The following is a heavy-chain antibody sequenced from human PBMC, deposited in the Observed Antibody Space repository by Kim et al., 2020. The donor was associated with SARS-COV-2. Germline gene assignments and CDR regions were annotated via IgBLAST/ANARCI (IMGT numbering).Heavy chain of an antibody. J-gene: IGHJ4*02. V-gene: IGHV4-59*13. CDR1: GGSISSYY. CDR3: AGVSSSGWSLYYFDY. D-gene: IGHD6-19*01. Sequence: SETLSLTCTVSGGSISSYYWSWIRQPPGKGLEWIGYIYYSGSTNYNPSLKSRVTISVDTSKNQFSLKLSSVTAADTAVYYCAGVSSSGWSLYYFDYWGQGTLVTVSS. CDR2: IYYSGST.